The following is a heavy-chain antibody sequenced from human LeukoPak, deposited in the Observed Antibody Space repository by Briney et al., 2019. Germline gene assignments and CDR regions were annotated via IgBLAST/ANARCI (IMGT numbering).Heavy chain of an antibody. CDR2: MNPNTGNA. J-gene: IGHJ4*02. V-gene: IGHV1-8*03. CDR3: ARVGYSNSCDY. CDR1: GYTFTNFD. D-gene: IGHD4-11*01. Sequence: VASVKVSCKASGYTFTNFDINWVRQAAGQGLEWMGWMNPNTGNAGYAQKFQDRVTITWDASISTAYMDLSSLRSEDTAVYYCARVGYSNSCDYWGQGTLVTVSS.